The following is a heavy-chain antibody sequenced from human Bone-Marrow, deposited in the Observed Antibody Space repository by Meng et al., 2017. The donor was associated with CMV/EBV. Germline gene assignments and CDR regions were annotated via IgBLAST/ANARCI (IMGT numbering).Heavy chain of an antibody. V-gene: IGHV4-61*03. CDR3: ARTITMVRGVHFDY. J-gene: IGHJ4*02. CDR2: ISSSGST. CDR1: GASVSSGTPN. Sequence: SGASVSSGTPNWGWLQQPPGKGLEWIGFISSSGSTNYNPSLKSRVTISVDMSKNPFSLKLSSVTAADTAVYYCARTITMVRGVHFDYWGQGTLVTVSS. D-gene: IGHD3-10*01.